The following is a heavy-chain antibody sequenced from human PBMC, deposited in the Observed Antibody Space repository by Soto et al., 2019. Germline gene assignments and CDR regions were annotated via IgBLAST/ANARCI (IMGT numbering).Heavy chain of an antibody. J-gene: IGHJ4*02. D-gene: IGHD4-17*01. Sequence: EIQLVESGGGLVKPGGSLRLSCTASGFTFSTYTMTWVRQAPGRGPEWVSSINSISGSMYYADSVKGRFTISRDNSKNSLYLQMNSLRAEDTAVDYCSRRGDDGEIGPGISRLLDDYWCQGTLVTVSA. CDR3: SRRGDDGEIGPGISRLLDDY. CDR2: INSISGSM. CDR1: GFTFSTYT. V-gene: IGHV3-21*06.